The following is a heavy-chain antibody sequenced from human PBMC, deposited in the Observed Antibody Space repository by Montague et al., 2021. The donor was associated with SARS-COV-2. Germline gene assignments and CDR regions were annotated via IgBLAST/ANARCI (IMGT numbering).Heavy chain of an antibody. D-gene: IGHD2-21*02. CDR3: ARVQIVGVTAMWYFDL. CDR1: GGSISSGGYY. V-gene: IGHV4-31*03. CDR2: FYYSGST. Sequence: TLSLTCTVSGGSISSGGYYWSWIRQHPGKGLEWIGYFYYSGSTYYNPSLKSRVTISVDTSKDQFSLKLTSVTAADTAVYYRARVQIVGVTAMWYFDLWGRGTLVTVSS. J-gene: IGHJ2*01.